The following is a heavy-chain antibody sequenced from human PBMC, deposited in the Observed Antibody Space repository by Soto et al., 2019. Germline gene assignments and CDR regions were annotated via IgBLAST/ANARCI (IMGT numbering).Heavy chain of an antibody. V-gene: IGHV4-59*08. CDR2: IYYSGST. Sequence: PSETLSLTCTVSGGSISSYYWSWIRQPPGKGLEWIGYIYYSGSTNYNPSLKSRVTISVDTSKNQFSLKLSSVTAADTAVYYCVSPKIAFYNWFDPWGQGTLVTVS. J-gene: IGHJ5*02. CDR3: VSPKIAFYNWFDP. D-gene: IGHD3-3*02. CDR1: GGSISSYY.